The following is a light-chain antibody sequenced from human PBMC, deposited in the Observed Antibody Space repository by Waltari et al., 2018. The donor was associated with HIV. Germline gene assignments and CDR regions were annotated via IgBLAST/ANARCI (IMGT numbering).Light chain of an antibody. V-gene: IGKV1-17*02. J-gene: IGKJ2*01. CDR2: DSP. CDR1: QAIGNL. Sequence: DIQLTQSPLSLSASVGDRVTLTCRACQAIGNLLIWLQQKPGKAPQRLIYDSPTLQDGVPSSFSGSGSETEFSLTLANIRPEDYATYYCLQHKSYPFTFGQGT. CDR3: LQHKSYPFT.